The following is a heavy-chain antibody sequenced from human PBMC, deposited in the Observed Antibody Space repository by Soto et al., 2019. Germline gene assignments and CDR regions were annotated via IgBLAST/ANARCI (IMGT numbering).Heavy chain of an antibody. CDR1: GFTFSSYA. CDR3: ARGRVYSSSSPWYFDL. V-gene: IGHV3-30-3*01. J-gene: IGHJ2*01. D-gene: IGHD6-6*01. Sequence: QVQLVESGGGVVQPGRSLRLSCAASGFTFSSYAMHWVRQAPGKGLEWVAVISYDGSNKCYADSVKGRFTISRDNSKNXLYLQMNSLRAEDTAVYYCARGRVYSSSSPWYFDLWGRGTLVTVSS. CDR2: ISYDGSNK.